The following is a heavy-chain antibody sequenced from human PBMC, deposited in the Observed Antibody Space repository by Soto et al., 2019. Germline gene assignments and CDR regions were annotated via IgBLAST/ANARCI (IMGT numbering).Heavy chain of an antibody. V-gene: IGHV4-30-4*01. CDR2: IYYSGST. CDR3: ARYTAMVTADY. Sequence: SETLSLTCTVSGGSISSGDYYWSWIRQPPGKGLEWIGYIYYSGSTYYNPSLKSRVTISVDTSKNQFSLKLSSVTAADTAVYYCARYTAMVTADYWGQGTLVTVSS. CDR1: GGSISSGDYY. J-gene: IGHJ4*02. D-gene: IGHD5-18*01.